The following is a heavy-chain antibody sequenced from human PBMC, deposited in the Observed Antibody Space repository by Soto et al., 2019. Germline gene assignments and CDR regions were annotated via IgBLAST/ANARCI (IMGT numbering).Heavy chain of an antibody. CDR1: RFAFSCYA. CDR2: ISYDGGYE. Sequence: QEQLVESGGGVVQPGKSLRLSCAASRFAFSCYAMHWVRQAPGKGLEWLAVISYDGGYENYADSVKCRFTVSRDNSKTTLWLQINSLRPEDTALYYCAKGTTVTPWRYLDLWGQGTLVTVSS. CDR3: AKGTTVTPWRYLDL. V-gene: IGHV3-30*18. J-gene: IGHJ2*01. D-gene: IGHD4-17*01.